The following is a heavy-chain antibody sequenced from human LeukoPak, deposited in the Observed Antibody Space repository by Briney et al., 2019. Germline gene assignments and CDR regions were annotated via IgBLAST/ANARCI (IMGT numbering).Heavy chain of an antibody. Sequence: SETLSLTCAVYGGSFSGYYWSWIRQPPGKGLEWIGEINHSGSTNYNPSLKSRVTISVDTSKNQFSLKLSSVTAADTAVYYCARGAGGPETDSIAAAGAVVAKDKYYFDYWGQGTLVTVSS. D-gene: IGHD6-13*01. CDR3: ARGAGGPETDSIAAAGAVVAKDKYYFDY. V-gene: IGHV4-34*01. CDR2: INHSGST. J-gene: IGHJ4*02. CDR1: GGSFSGYY.